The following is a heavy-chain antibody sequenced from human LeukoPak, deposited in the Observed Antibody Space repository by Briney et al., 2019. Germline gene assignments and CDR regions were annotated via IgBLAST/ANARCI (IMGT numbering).Heavy chain of an antibody. CDR2: IYYSGST. CDR1: GGSISSYY. D-gene: IGHD3-10*01. V-gene: IGHV4-59*12. CDR3: AREYYYGSGSLILDY. Sequence: SETLSLTCTVSGGSISSYYWSWIRQPPGKGLEWIGYIYYSGSTNYNPSLKSRVTISVDTSKNQFSLKLSSVTAADTAVYYCAREYYYGSGSLILDYWGQGTLVTVSS. J-gene: IGHJ4*02.